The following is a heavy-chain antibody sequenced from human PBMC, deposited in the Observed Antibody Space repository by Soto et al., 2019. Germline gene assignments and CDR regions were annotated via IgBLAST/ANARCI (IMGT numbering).Heavy chain of an antibody. V-gene: IGHV1-69*01. CDR1: GGTFSSYA. D-gene: IGHD1-1*01. J-gene: IGHJ6*02. Sequence: QVQLVQSGAEVKKPGSSVKVSCKASGGTFSSYAISWVRQAPGQGLEWMGGIIPIFGTANYAQKFQGRVTITADESTSTAYMELSSLRSEDTAVYYCARDRNWNGVPYYYFFGMDVWGQGTTVTVSS. CDR3: ARDRNWNGVPYYYFFGMDV. CDR2: IIPIFGTA.